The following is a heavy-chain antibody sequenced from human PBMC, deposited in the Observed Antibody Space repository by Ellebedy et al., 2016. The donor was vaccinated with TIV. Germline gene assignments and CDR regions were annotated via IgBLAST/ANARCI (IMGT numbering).Heavy chain of an antibody. CDR3: SSRGYQRHADFDY. D-gene: IGHD2-2*01. J-gene: IGHJ4*02. CDR1: GYTFTSYN. V-gene: IGHV1-8*01. Sequence: ASVKVSCXASGYTFTSYNINWVRQATGQGLEWLGWMNPNSGNTGYAQNFQGRVTMTRNTSISTAYMELRGLRSEDTAVYYCSSRGYQRHADFDYWGQGTLVTVSS. CDR2: MNPNSGNT.